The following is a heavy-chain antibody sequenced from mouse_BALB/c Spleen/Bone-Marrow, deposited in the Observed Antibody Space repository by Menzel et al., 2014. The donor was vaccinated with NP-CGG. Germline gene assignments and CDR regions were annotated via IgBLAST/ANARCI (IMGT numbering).Heavy chain of an antibody. J-gene: IGHJ2*01. CDR2: ISSGGSST. CDR3: TRRPLQANSYFDC. CDR1: GFTFSSHG. Sequence: VQLKESGGDLVKPGGSLKLSCVASGFTFSSHGMSWVRQTPDKRLEWVATISSGGSSTYYPASVKGRFTISRDNAKSTLYLQMSSLNSEDTAMYYCTRRPLQANSYFDCWGQGTTLTVSS. V-gene: IGHV5-6*01. D-gene: IGHD3-2*02.